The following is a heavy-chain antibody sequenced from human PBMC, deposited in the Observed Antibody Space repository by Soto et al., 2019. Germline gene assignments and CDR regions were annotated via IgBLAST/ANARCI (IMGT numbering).Heavy chain of an antibody. J-gene: IGHJ5*02. Sequence: SEALSVTCTVSGGSISIGDYYWSCLRQPPGKGLEWIGYIYYSGSSYYNPSLKSRVSISIDTSKNQFSLKLSSVTAADTAVYYCARSRISIFGILIIGSSFDPWGQGSLVTVSS. CDR2: IYYSGSS. D-gene: IGHD3-3*01. CDR3: ARSRISIFGILIIGSSFDP. V-gene: IGHV4-30-4*01. CDR1: GGSISIGDYY.